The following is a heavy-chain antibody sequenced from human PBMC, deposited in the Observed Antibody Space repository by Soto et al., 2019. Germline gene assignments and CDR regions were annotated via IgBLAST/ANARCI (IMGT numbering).Heavy chain of an antibody. CDR1: GGSISSGGYY. Sequence: QVQLQESGPGLVKPSQTLSLTCTVSGGSISSGGYYWSWIRQHPGKGLEWIGYIYYSGSTYYNPSLKSRVXXSXDXFKNQFSLKLSSVTAADTAVYYCARAATTVVTPFDYWGQGTLVTVSS. V-gene: IGHV4-31*03. CDR2: IYYSGST. D-gene: IGHD4-17*01. J-gene: IGHJ4*02. CDR3: ARAATTVVTPFDY.